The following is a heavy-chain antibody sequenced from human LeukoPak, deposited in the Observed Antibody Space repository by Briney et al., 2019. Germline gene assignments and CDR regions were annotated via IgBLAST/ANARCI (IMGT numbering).Heavy chain of an antibody. V-gene: IGHV1-2*02. Sequence: ASVTVSCKASGYTFTGYYMHWVRQAPGQGLEWMGWINPNSGGTNYAQKFQGRVTMTRDTSISTAYMELSRLRSDDTAVYYCAREGSFWSGYPSGMDVWGQGTTVTVSS. D-gene: IGHD3-3*01. J-gene: IGHJ6*02. CDR1: GYTFTGYY. CDR3: AREGSFWSGYPSGMDV. CDR2: INPNSGGT.